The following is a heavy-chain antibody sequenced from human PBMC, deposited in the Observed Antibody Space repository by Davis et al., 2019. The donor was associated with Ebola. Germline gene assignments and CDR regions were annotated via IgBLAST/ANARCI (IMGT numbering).Heavy chain of an antibody. J-gene: IGHJ4*02. Sequence: PSETLSLTCTVSGGSVSSGSYYWSWIRQPPGKGLEWIGYIYYSRSTNYNPSLKSRVTISVDTSKNQFSLKLSSVTAADTAVYYCANLREEGYFDYWGQGTLVTVSS. CDR1: GGSVSSGSYY. CDR2: IYYSRST. CDR3: ANLREEGYFDY. V-gene: IGHV4-61*01. D-gene: IGHD4-17*01.